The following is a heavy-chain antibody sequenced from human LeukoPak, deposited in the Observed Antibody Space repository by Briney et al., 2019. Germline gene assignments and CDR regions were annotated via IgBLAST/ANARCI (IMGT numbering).Heavy chain of an antibody. CDR2: IKQDGSEK. CDR3: ARLYYDFWSGNRPYYFDY. CDR1: GFTFSSYW. Sequence: GGSLRLSCAASGFTFSSYWMSWVRQAPGKGLEWVANIKQDGSEKYYVDSVKGRFTISRDNAKNSLYLQMNSLRAEDTAVYYCARLYYDFWSGNRPYYFDYWGQGTLVTVSS. V-gene: IGHV3-7*01. J-gene: IGHJ4*02. D-gene: IGHD3-3*01.